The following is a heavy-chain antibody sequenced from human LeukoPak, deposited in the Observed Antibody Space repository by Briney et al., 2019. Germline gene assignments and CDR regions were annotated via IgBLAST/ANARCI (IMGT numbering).Heavy chain of an antibody. CDR2: IYHSGST. D-gene: IGHD6-6*01. CDR3: ARAPYSSSSGLYY. J-gene: IGHJ4*02. CDR1: GFTFSSYA. Sequence: LRLSCAASGFTFSSYAMSWVRQPPGKGLEWIGYIYHSGSTYYNPSLKSRVTISVDRSKNQFSLKLSSVTAADTAVYYCARAPYSSSSGLYYWGQGTLVTVSS. V-gene: IGHV4-30-2*01.